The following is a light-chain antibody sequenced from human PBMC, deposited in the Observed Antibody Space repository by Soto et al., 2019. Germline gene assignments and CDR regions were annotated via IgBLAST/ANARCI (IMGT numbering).Light chain of an antibody. CDR3: QQYYSYPFT. V-gene: IGKV1-8*01. CDR1: QGISSY. CDR2: AAS. Sequence: AIRMTQSPSSFSASTGDRVTITCRASQGISSYLAWYQQKPGKAPKLLIYAASTLQSGVPSRFSGSGSGTDFTLTISCLQSEDFATCCCQQYYSYPFTFGPGTKVDIK. J-gene: IGKJ3*01.